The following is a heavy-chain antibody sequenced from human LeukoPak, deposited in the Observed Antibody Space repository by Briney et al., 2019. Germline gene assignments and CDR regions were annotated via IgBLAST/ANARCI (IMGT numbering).Heavy chain of an antibody. V-gene: IGHV3-33*01. D-gene: IGHD6-19*01. J-gene: IGHJ4*02. Sequence: PGRSLRLSCAASGCTFSSSGMHWVRQAPGKGLEWVALIWYDGSNKYYADSVKGRFTISRDNSKNTLYLQMNSLRAEDTAIYYCARDPGGSGYSFDSWGQGTLVTVSS. CDR3: ARDPGGSGYSFDS. CDR2: IWYDGSNK. CDR1: GCTFSSSG.